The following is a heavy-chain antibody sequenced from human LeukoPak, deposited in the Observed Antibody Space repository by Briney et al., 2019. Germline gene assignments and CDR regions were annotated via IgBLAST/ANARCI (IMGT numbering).Heavy chain of an antibody. V-gene: IGHV3-11*01. CDR1: GLNFSVYY. CDR2: ISKTGTTI. D-gene: IGHD3-3*01. Sequence: GGSLRLSCAASGLNFSVYYMTWIRQAPGNGLEAPGNGLEWLSHISKTGTTIYYADSVKGRSTISRDNAKNSLYLHMNSLRADDTAVYYCVAGVALDYWGQGALVTVSS. J-gene: IGHJ4*02. CDR3: VAGVALDY.